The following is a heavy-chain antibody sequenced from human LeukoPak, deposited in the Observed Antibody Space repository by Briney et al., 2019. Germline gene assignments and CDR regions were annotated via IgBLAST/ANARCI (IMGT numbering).Heavy chain of an antibody. Sequence: GESLKISCKGSGYSFTSYWIGWVRQMPGKGLEWMGIIYPGDSDTRYSPSFQGQVTISADKSISTAYLQWSSLKASDTAMYYCAREYCSSTSCYQGWFDPWGQGTLVTVSS. D-gene: IGHD2-2*01. CDR2: IYPGDSDT. V-gene: IGHV5-51*01. CDR1: GYSFTSYW. CDR3: AREYCSSTSCYQGWFDP. J-gene: IGHJ5*02.